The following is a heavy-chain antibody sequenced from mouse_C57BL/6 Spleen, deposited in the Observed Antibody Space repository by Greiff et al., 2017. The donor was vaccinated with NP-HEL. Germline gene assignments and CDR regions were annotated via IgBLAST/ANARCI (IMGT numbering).Heavy chain of an antibody. D-gene: IGHD4-1*01. CDR3: ARRASLNWDDAMDY. Sequence: QVTLKVCGPGILQSSQTLSLTCSFSGFSLSTSGMGVSWIRQPSGKGLEWLAHIYWDDDKRYNPSPKSRLTISKDTSRNQVFLKITSVDTADTATYYCARRASLNWDDAMDYWGQGTSVTVSS. V-gene: IGHV8-12*01. CDR2: IYWDDDK. J-gene: IGHJ4*01. CDR1: GFSLSTSGMG.